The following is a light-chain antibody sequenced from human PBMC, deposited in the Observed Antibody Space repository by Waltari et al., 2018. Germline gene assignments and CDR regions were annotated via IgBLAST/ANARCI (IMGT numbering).Light chain of an antibody. CDR1: AVISNY. CDR3: QQSYNVPLS. Sequence: DIQLTQSPSSFSASVGDRVTITCRATAVISNYLNWYEQKPGKAPRLLIYGATNVQSGVPSRFTGSGSGRDFTLSISSLQPEDFATYFCQQSYNVPLSFGGGTKVEI. J-gene: IGKJ4*01. CDR2: GAT. V-gene: IGKV1-39*01.